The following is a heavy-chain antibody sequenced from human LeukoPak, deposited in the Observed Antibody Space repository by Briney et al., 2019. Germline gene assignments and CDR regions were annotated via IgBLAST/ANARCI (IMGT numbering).Heavy chain of an antibody. Sequence: PGGSLRLSCAASGFTFSSYWMSWVRQAPGKGLEWVANIKQDGSEKYYVDSVRGRFTISRDNAKNSLYLQMNSLRAEDTAVYYCARRTLNYYGSGSYDYWGQGTLVTVSS. V-gene: IGHV3-7*01. CDR3: ARRTLNYYGSGSYDY. CDR1: GFTFSSYW. CDR2: IKQDGSEK. D-gene: IGHD3-10*01. J-gene: IGHJ4*02.